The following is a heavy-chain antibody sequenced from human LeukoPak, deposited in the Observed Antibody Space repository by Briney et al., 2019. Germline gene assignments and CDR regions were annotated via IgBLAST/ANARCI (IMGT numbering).Heavy chain of an antibody. CDR3: ARRAYIAAAGTYYYYMDV. V-gene: IGHV3-53*01. J-gene: IGHJ6*03. Sequence: GGSLRLSCAASGFTVSSNYMSWVRQAPGKGLEWVSVIYSDGRVYYADSVKGRFTTSRDNSKNTLYLQMNSLRAEDTALYYCARRAYIAAAGTYYYYMDVWGKGTTVTVSS. CDR1: GFTVSSNY. CDR2: IYSDGRV. D-gene: IGHD6-13*01.